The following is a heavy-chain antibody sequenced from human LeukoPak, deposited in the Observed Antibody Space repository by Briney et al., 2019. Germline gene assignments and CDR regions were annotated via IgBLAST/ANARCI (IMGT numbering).Heavy chain of an antibody. D-gene: IGHD5-12*01. CDR1: GYSFTTYW. CDR3: ARQQVAYYYYGMDV. Sequence: GAALKISYEGSGYSFTTYWIAWVRRRAGKGLEWMGIIYPGDSDTRYSPSFQGQVTISADKSISTAFLQWSSLKASDTAMYYCARQQVAYYYYGMDVWGKGTTVTVSS. J-gene: IGHJ6*04. CDR2: IYPGDSDT. V-gene: IGHV5-51*01.